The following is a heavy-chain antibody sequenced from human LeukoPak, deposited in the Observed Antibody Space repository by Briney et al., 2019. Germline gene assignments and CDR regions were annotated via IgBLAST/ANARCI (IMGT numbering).Heavy chain of an antibody. J-gene: IGHJ5*02. Sequence: GGSLRLSCAASGFTFSSYSMHWVRPARGKGLEWVASISSSTTYIYYADPVRGRFTISRDNARNSLSLQMNSLRAEDTAVYYCARDPRRGLSYIAAASFWFDLWGQGTLVTVSS. CDR2: ISSSTTYI. CDR1: GFTFSSYS. D-gene: IGHD6-13*01. CDR3: ARDPRRGLSYIAAASFWFDL. V-gene: IGHV3-21*01.